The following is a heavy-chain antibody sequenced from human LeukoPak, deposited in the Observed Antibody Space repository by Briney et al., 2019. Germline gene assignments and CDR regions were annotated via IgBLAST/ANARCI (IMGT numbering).Heavy chain of an antibody. V-gene: IGHV1-2*02. CDR1: GYTFTGYY. CDR3: ARDRRLNYYDSSGYFS. Sequence: PVASVKVSCKASGYTFTGYYMHWVRQAPGQGLEWMGWINPNSGGTNYAQKFQGRVTMTRDTSISTAYMELSRLRSDDTAVYYCARDRRLNYYDSSGYFSWGQGTLVTVSS. D-gene: IGHD3-22*01. J-gene: IGHJ5*02. CDR2: INPNSGGT.